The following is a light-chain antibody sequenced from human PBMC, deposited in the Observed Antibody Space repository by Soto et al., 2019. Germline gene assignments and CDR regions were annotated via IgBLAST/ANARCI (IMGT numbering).Light chain of an antibody. V-gene: IGKV3-11*01. Sequence: EIVLTQSPGTLSLSPGERATLSCRASQSVSRDLAWYQQKNGQAPRLLIYDASKWATGIPDRFSGSGSGTDFTLTISSLEPEDFAVYFCQQRRDWPPLTFGGGTKVEV. CDR1: QSVSRD. J-gene: IGKJ4*01. CDR3: QQRRDWPPLT. CDR2: DAS.